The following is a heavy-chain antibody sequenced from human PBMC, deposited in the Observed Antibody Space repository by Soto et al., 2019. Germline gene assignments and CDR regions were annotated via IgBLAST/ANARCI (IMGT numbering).Heavy chain of an antibody. CDR1: GGTFSSYA. V-gene: IGHV1-69*06. Sequence: QVQLVQSGAEVKKPGSSVKVSCKASGGTFSSYAISWVRQAPGQGLEWMGGIIPIFGTANYAQKFQGRVTITADKSTSTAYVELSSMRSEDTAVYYCASFDSSGYTFDYWGQGTLVTVSS. J-gene: IGHJ4*02. CDR2: IIPIFGTA. CDR3: ASFDSSGYTFDY. D-gene: IGHD3-22*01.